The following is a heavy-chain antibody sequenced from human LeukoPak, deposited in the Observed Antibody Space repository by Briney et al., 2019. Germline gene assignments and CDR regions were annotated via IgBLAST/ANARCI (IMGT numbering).Heavy chain of an antibody. D-gene: IGHD4-17*01. J-gene: IGHJ6*03. Sequence: SETLSLTCAVFGGSISSSSYYWGWIRQPPGKGLEWIGSIYYSGSTYYNPSLKSRVTISVDTSKNQFSLKLSSVTAADTAVYYCARGPYGTHYMDVWGKGTTVTVSS. V-gene: IGHV4-39*07. CDR3: ARGPYGTHYMDV. CDR2: IYYSGST. CDR1: GGSISSSSYY.